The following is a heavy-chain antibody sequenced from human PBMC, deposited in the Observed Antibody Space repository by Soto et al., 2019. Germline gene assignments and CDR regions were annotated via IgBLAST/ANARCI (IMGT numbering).Heavy chain of an antibody. Sequence: GGSLRLSCAASGFTFSNAWMSWVCQAPGKGLEWVGRIKSKTDGGTTDYAAPVKGRFTISRDDSKNTLYLQMNSLKTEDTAVYYCTTDLFRITIFGEDYMDVWGKGTTVTVSS. CDR2: IKSKTDGGTT. J-gene: IGHJ6*03. CDR3: TTDLFRITIFGEDYMDV. CDR1: GFTFSNAW. D-gene: IGHD3-3*01. V-gene: IGHV3-15*01.